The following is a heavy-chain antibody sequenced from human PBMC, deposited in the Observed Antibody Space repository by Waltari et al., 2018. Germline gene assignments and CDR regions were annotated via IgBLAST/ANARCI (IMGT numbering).Heavy chain of an antibody. CDR2: INHSGST. V-gene: IGHV4-34*01. CDR3: ARHVRTAWELYIDY. Sequence: QVQLQQWGAGLLKPSETLSLTCAVYGGSFSGYYWSWIRQPPGKGLEWIGEINHSGSTNYNPSLKSRVTISVDTSKNQVSLKLSSVTAADTAVYYCARHVRTAWELYIDYWGQGTLVTVSS. CDR1: GGSFSGYY. D-gene: IGHD1-26*01. J-gene: IGHJ4*02.